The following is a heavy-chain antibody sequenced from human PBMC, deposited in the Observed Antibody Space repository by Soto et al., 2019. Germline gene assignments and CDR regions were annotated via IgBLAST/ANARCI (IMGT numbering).Heavy chain of an antibody. D-gene: IGHD3-22*01. J-gene: IGHJ6*02. Sequence: GGSLRLSCGVSGFTFRSYAMYWVRQAPGKGLEWVAVITHDGSQKYYADYVKGRLTISRDNTKNTLYLQMNSLRAEDTAVYYCTRADYYDSSGYPMGSYYYYYGMDVWGQGTTDTVSS. CDR2: ITHDGSQK. CDR3: TRADYYDSSGYPMGSYYYYYGMDV. V-gene: IGHV3-30*04. CDR1: GFTFRSYA.